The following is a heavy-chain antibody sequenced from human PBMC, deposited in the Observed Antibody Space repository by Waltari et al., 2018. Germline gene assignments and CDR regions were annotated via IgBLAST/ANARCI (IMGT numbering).Heavy chain of an antibody. V-gene: IGHV1-2*02. CDR3: ARTTSGYSYGLDY. CDR2: SNPNRGGT. CDR1: GYTFTGYY. D-gene: IGHD5-18*01. J-gene: IGHJ4*02. Sequence: QVQLVQSGAEVKKPGASVKVSCKASGYTFTGYYMHWVRQAPGQGLEWMGGSNPNRGGTNYAQKCQGRVTMTRDTSISTAYMELSRLRSDDTAVYYCARTTSGYSYGLDYWGQGTLVTVSS.